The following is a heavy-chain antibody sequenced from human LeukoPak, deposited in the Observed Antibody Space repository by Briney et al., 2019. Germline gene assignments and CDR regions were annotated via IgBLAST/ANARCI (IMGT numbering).Heavy chain of an antibody. Sequence: PGGSLRLSCAASGFTFSSYAMHWVRQAPGKGLEWVSTISGSGGSTYSTDSVKGRFTISRDNSKSTLYLQMNSLRVEDTAIYYCAKGGPQFFDYWGQGTLVTVSS. CDR2: ISGSGGST. CDR1: GFTFSSYA. D-gene: IGHD5-24*01. J-gene: IGHJ4*02. CDR3: AKGGPQFFDY. V-gene: IGHV3-23*01.